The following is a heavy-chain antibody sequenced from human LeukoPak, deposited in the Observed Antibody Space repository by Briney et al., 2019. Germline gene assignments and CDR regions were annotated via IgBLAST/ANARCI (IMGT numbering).Heavy chain of an antibody. D-gene: IGHD3-10*01. V-gene: IGHV4-31*03. J-gene: IGHJ2*01. Sequence: PSQTLSLTCTVSGGSISSGGYYWSWIRQHPGKGLEWIGYIYYSGSTYYNPSLKSRVTISVDTSKNQFSLKLSSVTAADTAVYYCARASRKGFGPHFDLWGRGTLVTVSS. CDR3: ARASRKGFGPHFDL. CDR1: GGSISSGGYY. CDR2: IYYSGST.